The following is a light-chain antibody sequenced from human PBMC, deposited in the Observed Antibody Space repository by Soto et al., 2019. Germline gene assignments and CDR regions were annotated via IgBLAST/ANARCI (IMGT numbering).Light chain of an antibody. J-gene: IGKJ1*01. Sequence: EIVRTQSPATLSVSPGSRDTLSCRASQRVSNNYLAWYQKTPGQAPRLLIYAASNRATGIPDRFSGSGSGTDFTLTISRLEPEDFAVYYCQQYGSSGTFGQGTQLDIK. CDR3: QQYGSSGT. V-gene: IGKV3-20*01. CDR1: QRVSNNY. CDR2: AAS.